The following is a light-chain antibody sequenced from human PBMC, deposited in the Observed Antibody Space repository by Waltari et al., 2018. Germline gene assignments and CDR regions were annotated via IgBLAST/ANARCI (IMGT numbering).Light chain of an antibody. CDR3: QQCYTFPYT. J-gene: IGKJ2*01. CDR1: QRVLSSSNTKNY. Sequence: DIVMTQSPDSLTVSLGERATINCKSSQRVLSSSNTKNYLGCYQQKPGQPPKLLITGASSREAGVPDRFSGSVSGTYVSRTISSLQAEDVSVYYWQQCYTFPYTVGQGTKLEIK. CDR2: GAS. V-gene: IGKV4-1*01.